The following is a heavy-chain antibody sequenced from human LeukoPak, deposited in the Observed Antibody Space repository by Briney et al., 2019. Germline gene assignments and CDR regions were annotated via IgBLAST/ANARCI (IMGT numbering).Heavy chain of an antibody. Sequence: PGGSLRLSCAASGFTFSSYGMHWVRQAPGKGLEWVAFIRYDGSNKYYADSVKGRFTSSRDNSKNTLYLQMNNLRAEDTAVYYCAKVAYSSGSGFDPWGQGTLVTVSS. CDR2: IRYDGSNK. V-gene: IGHV3-30*02. CDR1: GFTFSSYG. J-gene: IGHJ5*02. D-gene: IGHD6-19*01. CDR3: AKVAYSSGSGFDP.